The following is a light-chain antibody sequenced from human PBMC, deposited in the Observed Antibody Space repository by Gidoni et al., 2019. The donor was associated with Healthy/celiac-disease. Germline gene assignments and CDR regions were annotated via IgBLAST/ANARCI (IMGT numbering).Light chain of an antibody. J-gene: IGLJ1*01. CDR3: CSYAGRYV. Sequence: QSALTQSASVSGSPGQSITISCTGTSSDVGSYNLVSWYQQHPGKAPKLMIYEVSKRPSGVSNRFSGSKSGNTASLTISGLQAEDEADYYCCSYAGRYVFGTGTKVTVL. CDR2: EVS. V-gene: IGLV2-23*02. CDR1: SSDVGSYNL.